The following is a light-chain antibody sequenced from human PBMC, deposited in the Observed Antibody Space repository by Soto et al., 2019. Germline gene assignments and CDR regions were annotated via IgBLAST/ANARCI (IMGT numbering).Light chain of an antibody. J-gene: IGKJ5*01. CDR1: PSVTNF. CDR2: GAF. Sequence: EIVLTQAPATLSLSPGERATLSCRASPSVTNFLAWYQQKPGQAPRLLIYGAFNRAAGIPARFSGSGSGTDFTLTISSLEPEDFAVYYCQQRRSWPPTITFGQGTRLEIK. V-gene: IGKV3-11*01. CDR3: QQRRSWPPTIT.